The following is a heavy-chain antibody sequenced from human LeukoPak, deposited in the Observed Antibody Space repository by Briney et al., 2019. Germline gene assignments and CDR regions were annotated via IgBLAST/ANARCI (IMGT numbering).Heavy chain of an antibody. CDR2: IKQDGSEK. J-gene: IGHJ4*02. D-gene: IGHD3-9*01. CDR3: ARDSTHTVLRYFDWLSSYYFDY. CDR1: GFTVSSNY. V-gene: IGHV3-7*01. Sequence: QTGGSLRLSCGASGFTVSSNYMSWVRQAPGKGLEWVANIKQDGSEKYYVDSVKGRFTISRDNAKNSLYLQMNSLRAEDTAVYYCARDSTHTVLRYFDWLSSYYFDYWGQGTLVTVSS.